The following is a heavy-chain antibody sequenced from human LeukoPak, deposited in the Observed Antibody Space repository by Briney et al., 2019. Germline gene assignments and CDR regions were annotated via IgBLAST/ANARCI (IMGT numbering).Heavy chain of an antibody. D-gene: IGHD7-27*01. Sequence: ASVKVSCKASGYTFTSYDFNWVRQATGRRPEWMGWMSPNSGDTGYAQKFQDRVTMTRNTSISTAYMELSSLRSDDTVVYYCARGPPNWGYDYWGPGTLVTVSS. J-gene: IGHJ4*02. CDR3: ARGPPNWGYDY. V-gene: IGHV1-8*01. CDR1: GYTFTSYD. CDR2: MSPNSGDT.